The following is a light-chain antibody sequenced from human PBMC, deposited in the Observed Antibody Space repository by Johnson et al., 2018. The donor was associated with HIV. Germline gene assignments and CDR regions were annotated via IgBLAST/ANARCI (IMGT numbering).Light chain of an antibody. CDR1: SSNIGNNY. CDR3: GTWDSSLRVGF. V-gene: IGLV1-51*01. Sequence: QSVLTQPPSVSAAPGQKVTISCSGSSSNIGNNYVSWYQQLPGTAPKLLIYDNNKRPSGIPDRFSGSKSGTSATLGITGLQTGDEADYYCGTWDSSLRVGFFGTGTKVPGL. J-gene: IGLJ1*01. CDR2: DNN.